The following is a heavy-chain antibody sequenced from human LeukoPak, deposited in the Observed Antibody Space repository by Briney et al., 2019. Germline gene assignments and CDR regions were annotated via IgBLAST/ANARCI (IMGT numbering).Heavy chain of an antibody. J-gene: IGHJ4*02. Sequence: GGSLRLSCAASGFAFGSYAMSRVRQAPGKGLEWVSAISGSGGSTYYADSVKGRFTISRDNSKNTLYLQMNSLRAEDTAVYYCAKSTVTTGDYWGQGTLVTVSS. CDR3: AKSTVTTGDY. V-gene: IGHV3-23*01. CDR1: GFAFGSYA. CDR2: ISGSGGST. D-gene: IGHD4-17*01.